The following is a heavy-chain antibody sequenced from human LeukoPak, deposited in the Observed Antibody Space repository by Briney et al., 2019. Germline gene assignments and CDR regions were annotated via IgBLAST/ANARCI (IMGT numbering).Heavy chain of an antibody. Sequence: GGSLRLSCAASGFTFSSYWMSWVRQAPGKGLEWVANIKQDGSEKYYVDSVKGRFTISRDNAKNSLYLQMNSLRAEDTAVYYCARVLYSSSWSPFDYWGQGILVTVSS. CDR1: GFTFSSYW. CDR3: ARVLYSSSWSPFDY. J-gene: IGHJ4*02. D-gene: IGHD6-13*01. CDR2: IKQDGSEK. V-gene: IGHV3-7*01.